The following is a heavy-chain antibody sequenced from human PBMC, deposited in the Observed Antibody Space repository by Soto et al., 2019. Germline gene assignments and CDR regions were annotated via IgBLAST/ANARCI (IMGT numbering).Heavy chain of an antibody. CDR3: ARGLRRYCSSTSCYLGWFDP. D-gene: IGHD2-2*01. CDR1: GYIFTSYG. V-gene: IGHV1-18*01. J-gene: IGHJ5*02. Sequence: ASVKVSCKASGYIFTSYGISWVRQAPGQGLEWMGWISAYNGNTNYAQKLQGRVTMTTDTSTSTAYMELRSLRSDDTAVYYCARGLRRYCSSTSCYLGWFDPWGQGTLVTVSS. CDR2: ISAYNGNT.